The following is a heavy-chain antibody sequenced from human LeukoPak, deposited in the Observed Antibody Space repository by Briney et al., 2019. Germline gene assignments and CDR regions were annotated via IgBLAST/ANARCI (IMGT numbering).Heavy chain of an antibody. J-gene: IGHJ4*02. CDR3: ARWVGATLSGQTYYFDY. CDR1: GGSISSYY. Sequence: SETLSLTCTVSGGSISSYYWSWIRQPPGKGLEWIGYIYYSGSTNYIPSLKSRVTISVDTSKNQFSLKLSSVTAADTAVYYCARWVGATLSGQTYYFDYWGQGTLVTVSS. D-gene: IGHD1-26*01. CDR2: IYYSGST. V-gene: IGHV4-59*01.